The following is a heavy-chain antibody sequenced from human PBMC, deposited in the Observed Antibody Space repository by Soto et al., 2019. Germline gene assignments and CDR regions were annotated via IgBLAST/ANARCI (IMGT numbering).Heavy chain of an antibody. CDR3: AKDHGSGSYPY. CDR1: GSTLSSHW. J-gene: IGHJ4*02. V-gene: IGHV3-7*05. D-gene: IGHD1-26*01. CDR2: INQDGFGK. Sequence: EVQLVESGGGLVQPGGSLRLSCVISGSTLSSHWVTWVRQAPGKGLEWVASINQDGFGKHYLDSVKGRFTISRDTAKSSLYLQMDSLRVEDTAVYYCAKDHGSGSYPYWGQGTLVTVS.